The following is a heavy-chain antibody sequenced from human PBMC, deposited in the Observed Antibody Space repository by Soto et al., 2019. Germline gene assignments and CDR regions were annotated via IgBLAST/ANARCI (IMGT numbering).Heavy chain of an antibody. CDR1: GFTFSRYC. J-gene: IGHJ4*02. Sequence: EVQLVESGGGLVQPGESLRLSCAASGFTFSRYCMHWVRQGPGKGLVWVARITNDGRSTGYADSVKGRFTISRDNAKNTLYLQLNSMRAEDTAVYYCSREGDGDYPVDSWGQGTLVTVSS. CDR2: ITNDGRST. CDR3: SREGDGDYPVDS. D-gene: IGHD4-17*01. V-gene: IGHV3-74*01.